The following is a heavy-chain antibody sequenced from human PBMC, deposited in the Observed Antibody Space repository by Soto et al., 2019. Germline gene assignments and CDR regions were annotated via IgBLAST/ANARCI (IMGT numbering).Heavy chain of an antibody. V-gene: IGHV1-69*06. J-gene: IGHJ3*02. CDR2: IIPIFGTA. CDR3: ARAMGIAVAADAFDI. Sequence: SVKVSCKASGGTFSSYAISWVRQAPGQGLEWMGGIIPIFGTANYAQKFQGRVTITADKSTSTAYMELSSLRSEDTAVYYCARAMGIAVAADAFDIWGQGTMVTVSS. D-gene: IGHD6-19*01. CDR1: GGTFSSYA.